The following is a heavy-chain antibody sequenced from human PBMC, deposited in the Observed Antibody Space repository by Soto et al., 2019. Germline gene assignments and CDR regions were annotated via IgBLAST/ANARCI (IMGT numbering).Heavy chain of an antibody. J-gene: IGHJ3*02. Sequence: PGGSLRLSCAASGFTFSSYWMSWVRQAPGKGLEWVANIKQDGSEKYYVDSVKGRFTISRDNAKNSLYLQMNSLRAEDTAVYYCARELTIFGVVISAFDIWGQGTMVTVSS. V-gene: IGHV3-7*01. CDR1: GFTFSSYW. D-gene: IGHD3-3*01. CDR3: ARELTIFGVVISAFDI. CDR2: IKQDGSEK.